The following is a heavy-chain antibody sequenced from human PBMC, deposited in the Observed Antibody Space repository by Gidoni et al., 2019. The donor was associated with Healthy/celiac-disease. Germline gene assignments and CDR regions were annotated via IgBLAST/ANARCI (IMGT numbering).Heavy chain of an antibody. CDR1: GFTFSSYE. CDR2: ISSSGSTI. D-gene: IGHD3-22*01. J-gene: IGHJ4*02. Sequence: EVQLVESGGGLVQPGGSLRLSCAASGFTFSSYEMNWVRQAQGKGLEWVSYISSSGSTIYYADSVKGRFTISRDNAKNSLYLQMNSLRAEDTAVYYCARASWDRIVVVMTYFDYWGQGTLVTVSS. CDR3: ARASWDRIVVVMTYFDY. V-gene: IGHV3-48*03.